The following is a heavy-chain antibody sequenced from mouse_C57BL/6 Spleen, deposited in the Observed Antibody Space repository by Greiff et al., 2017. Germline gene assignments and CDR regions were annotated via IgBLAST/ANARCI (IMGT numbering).Heavy chain of an antibody. Sequence: EVQLQESGPGLVKPSQSLSLTCSVTGYSITSGYYWNWIRQFPGNKLEWMGYISYDGSNNYNPSLKNRISITRDTSKNQFFLKLNSVTTEDTATYYCARGGYGKGLSYAMDYWGQGTSVTVSS. CDR2: ISYDGSN. CDR3: ARGGYGKGLSYAMDY. J-gene: IGHJ4*01. CDR1: GYSITSGYY. V-gene: IGHV3-6*01. D-gene: IGHD2-1*01.